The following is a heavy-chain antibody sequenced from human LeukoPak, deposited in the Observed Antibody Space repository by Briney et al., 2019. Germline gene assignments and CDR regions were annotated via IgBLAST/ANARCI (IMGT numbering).Heavy chain of an antibody. CDR1: GYSFTGYY. V-gene: IGHV1-46*01. CDR2: INPRDGST. CDR3: ARGADQEFDF. J-gene: IGHJ4*02. Sequence: ASVKVSCKASGYSFTGYYIYWVRQAPGQGLEWMGMINPRDGSTRTLQRFQGRLTMTRDTSTSTLYMGLSSLRSEDTATYFCARGADQEFDFWGQGTLVTASS.